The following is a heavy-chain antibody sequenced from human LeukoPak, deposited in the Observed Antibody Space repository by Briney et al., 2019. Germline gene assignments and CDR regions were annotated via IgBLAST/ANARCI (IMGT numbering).Heavy chain of an antibody. D-gene: IGHD2-2*01. Sequence: TGGSLRLSCAASGFTFSNAWMSWVRQAPGKGLEWVGRIKSKTDGGTTDYAAPVKGRFTISRDDSKNTLYLQMNSLKTEDTAVYYCTTDLNPELIVVVPAASGWGQGTLVTVSS. J-gene: IGHJ4*02. CDR2: IKSKTDGGTT. V-gene: IGHV3-15*01. CDR1: GFTFSNAW. CDR3: TTDLNPELIVVVPAASG.